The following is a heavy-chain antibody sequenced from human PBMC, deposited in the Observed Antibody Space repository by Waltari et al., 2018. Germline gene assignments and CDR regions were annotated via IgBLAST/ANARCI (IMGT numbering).Heavy chain of an antibody. CDR2: IKQDGSEK. D-gene: IGHD3-9*01. V-gene: IGHV3-7*01. CDR1: GFTFSRYW. CDR3: AREDFDWSLDV. J-gene: IGHJ6*02. Sequence: EVQLVESGGGLVQPGGSLRLSCAASGFTFSRYWMSWVRQAPGKGLEWVANIKQDGSEKYYVDSVKGRFTISRDNAKNSLYLQMNSLRAEDTAVYYCAREDFDWSLDVWGQGTTVTVSS.